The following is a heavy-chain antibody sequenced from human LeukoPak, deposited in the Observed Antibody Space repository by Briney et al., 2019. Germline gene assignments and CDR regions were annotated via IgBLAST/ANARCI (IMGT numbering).Heavy chain of an antibody. CDR2: IYHSGST. Sequence: SETLSLTCAVSGGSISSSNWRSWVRQPPGKGLEWIGEIYHSGSTNYNPSLKSRVTISVDKSKNQFSLKLSSVTAADTAVYYCASTGYSGSSGWFDPWGQGTLVTVSS. J-gene: IGHJ5*02. CDR1: GGSISSSNW. D-gene: IGHD1-26*01. CDR3: ASTGYSGSSGWFDP. V-gene: IGHV4-4*02.